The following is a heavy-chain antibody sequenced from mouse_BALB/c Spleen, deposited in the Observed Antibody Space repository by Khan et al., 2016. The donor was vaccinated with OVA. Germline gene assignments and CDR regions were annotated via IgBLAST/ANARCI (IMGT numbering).Heavy chain of an antibody. CDR3: TRLGSYYGRTFGF. D-gene: IGHD1-1*01. J-gene: IGHJ2*01. Sequence: QVQLQQSGAELAKPGASVKMSCKASGYTFSTYWMHWVKQRPGQGLEWIGYFNPSTDYADFNQKFKDKATLTADKSSSTAFMQLSSLTSEDSAVYYCTRLGSYYGRTFGFWGQGTTLTVSS. CDR1: GYTFSTYW. CDR2: FNPSTDYA. V-gene: IGHV1-7*01.